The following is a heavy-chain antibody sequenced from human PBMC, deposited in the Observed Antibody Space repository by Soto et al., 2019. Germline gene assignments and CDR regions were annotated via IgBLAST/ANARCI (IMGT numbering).Heavy chain of an antibody. Sequence: PSETLSLTCTVSGGSISSSSYLWGWIRQPPGKGLEWIGSIYYSGSTNYNPSLKSRVTISVDTSKNQFSLKLSSVTAADTAVYYCASVSHGMDVWGQGTTVTVSS. CDR1: GGSISSSSYL. V-gene: IGHV4-39*07. CDR2: IYYSGST. J-gene: IGHJ6*02. CDR3: ASVSHGMDV.